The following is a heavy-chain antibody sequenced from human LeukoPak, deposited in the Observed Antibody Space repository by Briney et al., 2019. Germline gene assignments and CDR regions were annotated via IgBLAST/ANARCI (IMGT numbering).Heavy chain of an antibody. CDR1: GYTFTGYY. Sequence: ASVKVSCKASGYTFTGYYMHWVRQAPGQGLEWTGWINPNSGNTGYAQKFQGRVTMTRNTSISTAYMELSSLRSEDTAVYYCARSTIFGVVIIDYWGQGTLVTVSS. CDR3: ARSTIFGVVIIDY. D-gene: IGHD3-3*01. CDR2: INPNSGNT. J-gene: IGHJ4*02. V-gene: IGHV1-8*02.